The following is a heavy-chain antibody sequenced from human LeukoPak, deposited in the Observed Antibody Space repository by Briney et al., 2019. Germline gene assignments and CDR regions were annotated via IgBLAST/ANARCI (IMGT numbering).Heavy chain of an antibody. CDR3: ARVLSGCETTRCELDY. Sequence: GGSLRLSCAASGFAFSTYSMNWVRQAPGKGLEWVSSITSSSTYIYYADSVKGRVTISRDNPKNSLYLQMNSLRAEDTAVYYCARVLSGCETTRCELDYWGQGTLVTVSS. CDR1: GFAFSTYS. CDR2: ITSSSTYI. V-gene: IGHV3-21*01. J-gene: IGHJ4*02. D-gene: IGHD1-26*01.